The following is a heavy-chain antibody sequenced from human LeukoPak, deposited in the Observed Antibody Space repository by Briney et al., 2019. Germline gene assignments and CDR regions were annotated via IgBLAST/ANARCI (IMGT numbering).Heavy chain of an antibody. CDR2: INPNSGGT. J-gene: IGHJ6*02. V-gene: IGHV1-2*02. CDR1: GYTFTGYY. Sequence: ASVKVSCKASGYTFTGYYMHWVRQAPGEGLEWMGWINPNSGGTNYAQKFQGSVTMTRDTSISTAYMELSRLRSDDTAVYYCARESPYYYYGMDVWGQGTTVTVSS. CDR3: ARESPYYYYGMDV.